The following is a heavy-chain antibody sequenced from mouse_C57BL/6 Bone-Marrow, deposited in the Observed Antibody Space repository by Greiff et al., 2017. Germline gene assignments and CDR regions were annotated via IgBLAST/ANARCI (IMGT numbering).Heavy chain of an antibody. CDR3: ARPYYSNYWYFDV. V-gene: IGHV1-55*01. CDR1: GYTFTSYW. Sequence: VQLQQPGAELVKPGASVKMSCKASGYTFTSYWITWVKQRPGPGLEWIGDIYPVSGSTNSNETFKSKATLTVDTSSSTAYMQLSSLTAEDSAVYYCARPYYSNYWYFDVWGTGTTVTVSS. D-gene: IGHD2-5*01. CDR2: IYPVSGST. J-gene: IGHJ1*03.